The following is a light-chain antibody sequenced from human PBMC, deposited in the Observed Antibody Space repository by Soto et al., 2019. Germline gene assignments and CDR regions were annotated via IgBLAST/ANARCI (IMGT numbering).Light chain of an antibody. CDR2: GNS. Sequence: QSVLTQPPSVSGAPGQRVTISCTGSSSNIGAHYDVHWYQQLPGTAPKLLIYGNSNRPSGVPDRFSGSKSGTSASLAITGLQAEDEADYYCSSFSVASPLFGTGTKVTVL. J-gene: IGLJ1*01. CDR1: SSNIGAHYD. V-gene: IGLV1-40*01. CDR3: SSFSVASPL.